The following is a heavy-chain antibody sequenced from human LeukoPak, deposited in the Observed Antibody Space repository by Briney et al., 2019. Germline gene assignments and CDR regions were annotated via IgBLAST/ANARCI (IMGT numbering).Heavy chain of an antibody. CDR3: ARARATVTTPDVFDI. Sequence: ASVKVSCKASGYTFTSYGISWVRQAPGQGLEWMGWISAYNGNTNYAQKLQGRVTMTTDTSTSTAYMELRSLRSDDTAVYYCARARATVTTPDVFDIWGQGTMVTVSS. CDR1: GYTFTSYG. J-gene: IGHJ3*02. D-gene: IGHD4-17*01. CDR2: ISAYNGNT. V-gene: IGHV1-18*01.